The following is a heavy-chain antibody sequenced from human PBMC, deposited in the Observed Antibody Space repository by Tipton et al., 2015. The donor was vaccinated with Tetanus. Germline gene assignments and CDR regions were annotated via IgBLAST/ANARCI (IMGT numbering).Heavy chain of an antibody. CDR3: ARQADNWFDP. CDR1: GGSINSGSYY. V-gene: IGHV4-39*01. J-gene: IGHJ5*02. CDR2: IYYSGTT. Sequence: LRLSCTVSGGSINSGSYYWGWIRQPPGKGLEWIGNIYYSGTTYYNSPLKSRVTISLDTSKNQFSQKMTSVTAADTAVYYCARQADNWFDPWGQGTLVAVSS.